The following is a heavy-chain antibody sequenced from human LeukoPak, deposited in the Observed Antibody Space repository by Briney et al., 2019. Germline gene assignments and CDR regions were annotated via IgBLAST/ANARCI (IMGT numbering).Heavy chain of an antibody. J-gene: IGHJ4*02. CDR2: ISDTGATT. D-gene: IGHD2-8*01. CDR1: GFIFNKAW. Sequence: GGSLRLSCAASGFIFNKAWMNWVRQAPGKGLEWVSAISDTGATTYDADSVKGRFTISRDNSRSTLYLQMNSLRAEDTALYYCAKDASIGRYCTNGVCSPFDYWGQGTLVTVSS. CDR3: AKDASIGRYCTNGVCSPFDY. V-gene: IGHV3-23*01.